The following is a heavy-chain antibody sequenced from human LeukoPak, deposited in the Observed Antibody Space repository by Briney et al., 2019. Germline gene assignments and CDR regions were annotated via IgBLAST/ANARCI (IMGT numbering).Heavy chain of an antibody. Sequence: GGSLRLSCAASGFTFSSYWMSWVRQAPGKGLEWVANIKQDGSEKYYVDSVKGRFTISRDNAKNSLYLQMNSLRAEDTAVYYCAREERDGYNGDNAFDIWGQGTMVTVSS. CDR3: AREERDGYNGDNAFDI. J-gene: IGHJ3*02. D-gene: IGHD5-24*01. CDR1: GFTFSSYW. V-gene: IGHV3-7*01. CDR2: IKQDGSEK.